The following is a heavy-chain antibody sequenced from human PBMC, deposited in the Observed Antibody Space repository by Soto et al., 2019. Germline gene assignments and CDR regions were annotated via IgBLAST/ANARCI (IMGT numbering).Heavy chain of an antibody. V-gene: IGHV4-30-4*01. Sequence: QVQLQESGPGLVKPSQTLSLTCTVSGGSISSGDYYWSWILQPPGKGLEWIGYIYYSGSTYYNPSLKSRVTISVDTSKNQFSLNLSSVTAADTAVYYCARERPDGARLDPWGQGTLVTVSS. CDR1: GGSISSGDYY. CDR2: IYYSGST. J-gene: IGHJ5*02. D-gene: IGHD6-6*01. CDR3: ARERPDGARLDP.